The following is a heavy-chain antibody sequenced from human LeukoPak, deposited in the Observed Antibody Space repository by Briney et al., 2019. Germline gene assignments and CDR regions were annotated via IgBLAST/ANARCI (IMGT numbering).Heavy chain of an antibody. Sequence: SQTLSLTCAISGDSVSNNNAAWHWIRQSPSKGLEWLGSTYYRSKWYNDYAVSVKSRITINPDTSKNQFSLQLNSVTPEDTAVYYCARGDGYSNTWYYFDYWGQGTLVTVSS. CDR1: GDSVSNNNAA. V-gene: IGHV6-1*01. CDR2: TYYRSKWYN. CDR3: ARGDGYSNTWYYFDY. J-gene: IGHJ4*02. D-gene: IGHD6-13*01.